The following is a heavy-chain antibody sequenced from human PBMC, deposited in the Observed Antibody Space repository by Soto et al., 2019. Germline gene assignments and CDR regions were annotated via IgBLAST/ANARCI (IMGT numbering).Heavy chain of an antibody. CDR1: GFPFSSRA. CDR3: AELESYCSGADCRA. Sequence: EVQLLESGGGLVQPGGSLRLSCAASGFPFSSRAMSWVRQAPGKGLEWVSAISGSGTITYYADSVKGRFTISRDTSKNALYLHMNILRADATAVYYCAELESYCSGADCRAWGQGTLVTVSS. V-gene: IGHV3-23*01. J-gene: IGHJ5*02. D-gene: IGHD2-15*01. CDR2: ISGSGTIT.